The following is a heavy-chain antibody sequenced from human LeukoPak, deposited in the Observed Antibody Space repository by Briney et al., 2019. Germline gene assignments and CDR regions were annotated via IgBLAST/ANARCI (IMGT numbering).Heavy chain of an antibody. J-gene: IGHJ3*02. CDR2: IRSNVFGGTT. Sequence: GRSLGLSCVTSGFRFDDNAMSWVRQAPGKGLEWVGLIRSNVFGGTTEYAASVRGRFSISRDDSKSIAYLQMNSLKTEDSAIYYCTKLHFHDSSGYYTLLPLGAFDIWGQGTMVTVSS. CDR1: GFRFDDNA. V-gene: IGHV3-49*04. D-gene: IGHD3-22*01. CDR3: TKLHFHDSSGYYTLLPLGAFDI.